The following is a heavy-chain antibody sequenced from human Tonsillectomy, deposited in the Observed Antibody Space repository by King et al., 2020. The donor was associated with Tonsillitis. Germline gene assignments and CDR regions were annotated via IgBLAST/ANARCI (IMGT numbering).Heavy chain of an antibody. V-gene: IGHV3-30-3*01. CDR1: GFTFSSYA. CDR3: ARDGTGTTYPSYYYYYMDV. CDR2: ISYDGSNK. Sequence: VQLVESGGGVVQPGRSLRLSCAASGFTFSSYAMHWVRQAPGKGLEGGAVISYDGSNKYYADSVKGRFTISRDNSKNTLYLQMNSLRAEDTAVYYCARDGTGTTYPSYYYYYMDVWGKGTTVTVSS. D-gene: IGHD1-7*01. J-gene: IGHJ6*03.